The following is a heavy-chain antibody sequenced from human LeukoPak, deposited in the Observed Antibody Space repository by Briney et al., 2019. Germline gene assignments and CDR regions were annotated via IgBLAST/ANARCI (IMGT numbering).Heavy chain of an antibody. V-gene: IGHV1-69*04. D-gene: IGHD1-14*01. CDR1: GGTFSSYA. Sequence: GSSVKVSCKASGGTFSSYAISWVRQAPGQGLEWMGRIIPILGIANYAQKFQGRVTITADKSTSTAYMELSSLRSEDTAVYYCARGPVGVTGSNWFDPWGQGTLVTVSS. CDR3: ARGPVGVTGSNWFDP. J-gene: IGHJ5*02. CDR2: IIPILGIA.